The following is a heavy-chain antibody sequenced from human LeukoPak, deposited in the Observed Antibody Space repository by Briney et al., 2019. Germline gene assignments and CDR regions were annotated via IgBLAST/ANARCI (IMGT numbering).Heavy chain of an antibody. CDR1: GGSVSSGSYY. V-gene: IGHV4-61*01. D-gene: IGHD6-19*01. Sequence: SETLSLTCTVSGGSVSSGSYYWSWIRQPPGQGLAWIGYIYYSGSTNYNPSLKSRVTISVDTSKNQFSLKLSSVTAADTAVYYCARRIAVASNWFDPWGQGTLVTVSS. CDR2: IYYSGST. J-gene: IGHJ5*02. CDR3: ARRIAVASNWFDP.